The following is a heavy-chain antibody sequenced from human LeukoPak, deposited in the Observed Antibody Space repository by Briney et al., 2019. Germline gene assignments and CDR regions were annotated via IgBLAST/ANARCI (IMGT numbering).Heavy chain of an antibody. CDR2: ISSGGNT. CDR3: AKQLGYCSDGSCYFPY. V-gene: IGHV3-23*01. J-gene: IGHJ4*02. D-gene: IGHD2-15*01. CDR1: GFTFNSYA. Sequence: GGSLRLSCAASGFTFNSYAMSWVRQAPGKGLEWVSGISSGGNTYYADSVKGRFTISRDNSKSTLCLQMNSLRAEDTAVYYCAKQLGYCSDGSCYFPYWGQGTLVTVSS.